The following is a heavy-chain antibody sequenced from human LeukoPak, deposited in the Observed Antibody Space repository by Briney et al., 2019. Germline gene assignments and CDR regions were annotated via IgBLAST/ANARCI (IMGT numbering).Heavy chain of an antibody. CDR3: ARAPYSSGGSTNYYYYYMDV. CDR2: IIPIFGSA. Sequence: SMKVSCKASGGTFSSYAISWVRQAPGQGLEWMGGIIPIFGSANYAQKFQGRVTITADESTSTAYMELSSLRSEDTALYYCARAPYSSGGSTNYYYYYMDVWGKGTTVTVSS. CDR1: GGTFSSYA. V-gene: IGHV1-69*13. J-gene: IGHJ6*03. D-gene: IGHD6-19*01.